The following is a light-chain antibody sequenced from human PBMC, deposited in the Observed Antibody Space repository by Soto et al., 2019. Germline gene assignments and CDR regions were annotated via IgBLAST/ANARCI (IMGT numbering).Light chain of an antibody. Sequence: EIVMTQSPATLSVSPGERATLSCRASQSVNSNLAWYQQKPGQAPSLLIYGASTRATGVPARFSGSGSGTEFTLTISSLQFEDFAVYYCQQYNSWPPYTFGQGTKLEIK. CDR1: QSVNSN. CDR2: GAS. J-gene: IGKJ2*01. V-gene: IGKV3-15*01. CDR3: QQYNSWPPYT.